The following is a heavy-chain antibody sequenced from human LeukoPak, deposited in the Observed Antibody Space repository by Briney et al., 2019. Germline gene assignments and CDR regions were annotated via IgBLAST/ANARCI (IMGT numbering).Heavy chain of an antibody. Sequence: GGSLRLSCAASGFTFSRYNMNWVRQPPGKGLEWVSSITSVSSYIYYADSVKGRFTISRDNAKTSLYLQMDSLRVEDTAVYYCARDPYSGGYGDYYYYYMDLWGQGTTVTISS. CDR3: ARDPYSGGYGDYYYYYMDL. J-gene: IGHJ6*03. V-gene: IGHV3-21*01. CDR1: GFTFSRYN. CDR2: ITSVSSYI. D-gene: IGHD1-26*01.